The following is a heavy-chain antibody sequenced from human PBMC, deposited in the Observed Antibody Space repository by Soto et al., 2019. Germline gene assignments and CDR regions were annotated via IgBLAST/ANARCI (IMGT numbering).Heavy chain of an antibody. CDR1: GYTFTSYG. J-gene: IGHJ3*02. CDR2: ISAYNGNT. D-gene: IGHD4-17*01. CDR3: ARDQSYGADDAFDI. V-gene: IGHV1-18*01. Sequence: ASVQVSCKASGYTFTSYGISWVRQAPGQGLEWMGWISAYNGNTNYAQKLQGRVTMTTDTSTSTAYMELRSLRSDDTAVYYCARDQSYGADDAFDIWGQGTMVTVSS.